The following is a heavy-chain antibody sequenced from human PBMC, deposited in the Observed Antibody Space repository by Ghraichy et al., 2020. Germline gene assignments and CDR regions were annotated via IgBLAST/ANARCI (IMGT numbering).Heavy chain of an antibody. J-gene: IGHJ4*02. V-gene: IGHV3-66*01. D-gene: IGHD1-26*01. CDR3: VTYLQVGLDY. Sequence: GGSLRLSCAASRFTVSTNYMNWVRQAPGKGLEWVSAIYSGGTTLYAESVKGRFTISRDNSKNTVYLQMERLRAEDTAVYYCVTYLQVGLDYWGQGTLVTVSS. CDR2: IYSGGTT. CDR1: RFTVSTNY.